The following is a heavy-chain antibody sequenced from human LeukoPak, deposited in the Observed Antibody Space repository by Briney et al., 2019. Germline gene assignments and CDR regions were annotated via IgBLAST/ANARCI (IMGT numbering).Heavy chain of an antibody. J-gene: IGHJ4*02. CDR2: ISGSGGST. V-gene: IGHV3-23*01. D-gene: IGHD3-9*01. CDR3: AKDYYDILTGYYPPWGY. Sequence: GGSLRLSCAASGFTFSSYAMSWVRQAPGKGLEWVSAISGSGGSTYYADSVKGRFTISRDNSKNTLYLQMNSLRAEDTAVYYCAKDYYDILTGYYPPWGYWGQGTLVTVSS. CDR1: GFTFSSYA.